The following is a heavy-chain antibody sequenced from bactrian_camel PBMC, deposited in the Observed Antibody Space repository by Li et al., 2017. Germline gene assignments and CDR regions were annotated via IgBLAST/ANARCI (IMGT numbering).Heavy chain of an antibody. D-gene: IGHD3*01. Sequence: HVQLVESGGGSVQSGGSLRLSCAVSGYSISTSNCVGWFRQAPGKEREGVAGIDRVGSTSYADSVKGRFTISLDNAKNTLYLEMNSLKPEDTAMYYCAAGGPYDYCTGSTFTGNSEYWSSLSYWGQGTQVTVS. CDR2: IDRVGST. V-gene: IGHV3S53*01. CDR1: GYSISTSNC. J-gene: IGHJ4*01. CDR3: AAGGPYDYCTGSTFTGNSEYWSSLSY.